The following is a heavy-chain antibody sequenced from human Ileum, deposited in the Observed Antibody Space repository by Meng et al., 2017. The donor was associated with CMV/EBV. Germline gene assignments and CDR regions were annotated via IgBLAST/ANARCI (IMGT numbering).Heavy chain of an antibody. Sequence: ASVKVSCKASGYTFTGYYIHWLRQAPGQGLEWMGWIDPNNGGTNFPQKCEGRVTMTRDTSIFTAYMELSRLKSDDTAVYYCARDFYGYGMDVWGQGTMVTVSS. J-gene: IGHJ6*02. CDR1: GYTFTGYY. CDR2: IDPNNGGT. V-gene: IGHV1-2*02. CDR3: ARDFYGYGMDV. D-gene: IGHD3-16*01.